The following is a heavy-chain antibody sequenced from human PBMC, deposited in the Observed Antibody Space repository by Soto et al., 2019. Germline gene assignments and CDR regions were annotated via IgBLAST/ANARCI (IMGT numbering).Heavy chain of an antibody. D-gene: IGHD6-19*01. J-gene: IGHJ6*03. CDR3: ARIRARAVAGTSRYYYYYYMDA. V-gene: IGHV2-70*11. Sequence: SGPTLVNPTQTLTLTCTFSGFSLSTSGMCVSWIRQPPGKALEWLARIDWDDDKYYSTSLKTRLTISKDTSKNQVVLTMTNMDPVDTATYYCARIRARAVAGTSRYYYYYYMDAWGKGTTVTVSS. CDR1: GFSLSTSGMC. CDR2: IDWDDDK.